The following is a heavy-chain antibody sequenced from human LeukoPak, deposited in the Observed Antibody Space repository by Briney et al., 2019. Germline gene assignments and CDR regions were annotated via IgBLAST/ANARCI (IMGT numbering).Heavy chain of an antibody. CDR1: GYSFTTYY. CDR3: ARVYCGGGTCYSRGLIDS. CDR2: INPSDGTT. J-gene: IGHJ4*02. V-gene: IGHV1-46*01. D-gene: IGHD2-15*01. Sequence: ASVKVSCKASGYSFTTYYMHWVRQAPGQGLEWMGIINPSDGTTSYAQNFQGRVTITRDTSTSTVYMELSSLRSGDTVIYYCARVYCGGGTCYSRGLIDSWGQGTLVTVSS.